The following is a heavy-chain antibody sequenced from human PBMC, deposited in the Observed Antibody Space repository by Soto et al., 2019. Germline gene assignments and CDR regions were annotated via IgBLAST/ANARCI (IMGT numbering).Heavy chain of an antibody. J-gene: IGHJ5*02. D-gene: IGHD3-16*02. CDR3: ARESIHMITFGGVIVKHNWFDP. CDR1: GGSISSGGYY. CDR2: IYYSGST. Sequence: QVQLQESGPGLVKPSQTLSLTCTVSGGSISSGGYYWSWIRQHPGKGLEWIGYIYYSGSTYYNPSLKSRVTISVDTSKNQFSLKLSSVTAADKAVYYCARESIHMITFGGVIVKHNWFDPWGQGTLVTVSS. V-gene: IGHV4-31*03.